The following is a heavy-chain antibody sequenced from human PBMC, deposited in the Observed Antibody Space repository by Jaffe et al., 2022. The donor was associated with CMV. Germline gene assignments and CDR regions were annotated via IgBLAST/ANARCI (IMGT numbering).Heavy chain of an antibody. CDR2: IYYGGST. J-gene: IGHJ4*02. V-gene: IGHV4-39*01. Sequence: QLQLQESGPGLVKPSETLSLTCTVTGDSITSSYYWGWIRQPPGKGLEWIGCIYYGGSTYYNPSLKSRLTMSVDSSNNQFSLKLSSVTAADTAVYYCASGRAPIDYWGQGTLVTVSS. CDR3: ASGRAPIDY. CDR1: GDSITSSYY.